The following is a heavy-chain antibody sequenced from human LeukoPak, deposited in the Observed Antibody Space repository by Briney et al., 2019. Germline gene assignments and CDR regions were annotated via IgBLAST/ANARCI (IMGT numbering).Heavy chain of an antibody. V-gene: IGHV3-23*01. D-gene: IGHD2-2*01. CDR2: ISGSGGST. J-gene: IGHJ4*02. CDR1: GFTFSSYA. Sequence: QSGGSLRLSCAASGFTFSSYAMSWVRQAPGKGLEWVSAISGSGGSTYYADSVKGRFTISRDNSKNTLYLQMNSLRAEDTAVYYCAKSGVAILGYCSSTSCSRHFDYWGQGTLVTVSS. CDR3: AKSGVAILGYCSSTSCSRHFDY.